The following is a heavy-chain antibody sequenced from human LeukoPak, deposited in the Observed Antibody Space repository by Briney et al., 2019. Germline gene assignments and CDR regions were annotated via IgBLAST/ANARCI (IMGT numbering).Heavy chain of an antibody. CDR1: GYTFSSYG. CDR3: ARDAGSSGWRQGDS. Sequence: ASAKVSCKASGYTFSSYGISWVRQAPGQGLEWMGWISAYNGNTNYAQKFQGRVTITTDTSTSTAYMEIRSLTSDDTAIYYCARDAGSSGWRQGDSWGQGTLVTVSS. D-gene: IGHD6-19*01. V-gene: IGHV1-18*01. CDR2: ISAYNGNT. J-gene: IGHJ4*02.